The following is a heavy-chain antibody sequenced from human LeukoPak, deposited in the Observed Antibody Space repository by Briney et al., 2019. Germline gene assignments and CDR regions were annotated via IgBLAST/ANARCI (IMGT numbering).Heavy chain of an antibody. Sequence: SETLSLTCTVSGGSISSSSYYWGWIRQPPGKGLEWIGSIYYSGSTYYNPSLKSRVTISVDTSKNQFSLKLSSVTAADTAVYYCARLNNFYGSGWVFDPWGQGTLVTVSS. V-gene: IGHV4-39*07. D-gene: IGHD3-10*01. CDR1: GGSISSSSYY. CDR3: ARLNNFYGSGWVFDP. CDR2: IYYSGST. J-gene: IGHJ5*02.